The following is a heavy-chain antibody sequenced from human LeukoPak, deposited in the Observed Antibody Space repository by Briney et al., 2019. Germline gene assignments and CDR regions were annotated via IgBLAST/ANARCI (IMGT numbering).Heavy chain of an antibody. CDR3: AKASPGYSYYFDY. CDR1: GFTFNTYA. D-gene: IGHD3-9*01. Sequence: GGSLRLSCAASGFTFNTYAMSWVRQAPGKGLEWVSSISGTGGGTYYADSVKGRFTISRDNSHKTLYLQMNSLRAEDTALYYCAKASPGYSYYFDYWGQGTLVTVSS. J-gene: IGHJ4*02. CDR2: ISGTGGGT. V-gene: IGHV3-23*01.